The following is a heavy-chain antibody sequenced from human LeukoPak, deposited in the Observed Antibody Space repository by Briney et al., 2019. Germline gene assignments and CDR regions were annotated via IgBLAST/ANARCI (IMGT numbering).Heavy chain of an antibody. CDR2: INPSSGST. CDR3: ARGPGSDGAFDI. J-gene: IGHJ3*02. Sequence: GAPVKVSCKVSGYTLTELSMHWVRQAPGQGLEWMGIINPSSGSTSYAQKFQGRVTMTRDTSTSTVYMELSSLRSEDTAVYYCARGPGSDGAFDIWGQGTMVTVSS. V-gene: IGHV1-46*01. D-gene: IGHD2-21*02. CDR1: GYTLTELS.